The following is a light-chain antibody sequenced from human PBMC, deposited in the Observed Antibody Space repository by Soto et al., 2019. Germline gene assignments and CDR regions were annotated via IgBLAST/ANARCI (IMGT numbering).Light chain of an antibody. CDR2: DVS. CDR1: SSDVGGYNY. J-gene: IGLJ1*01. Sequence: QSALTQPRSVSGSPGQSVTISCTGTSSDVGGYNYVSWYQQHPGKAPKLMIYDVSKRPSGVPDRFSGSKSGNTASLTISGLQAEDEADYYCCSYAGSPCPVFGTGTKLTVL. V-gene: IGLV2-11*01. CDR3: CSYAGSPCPV.